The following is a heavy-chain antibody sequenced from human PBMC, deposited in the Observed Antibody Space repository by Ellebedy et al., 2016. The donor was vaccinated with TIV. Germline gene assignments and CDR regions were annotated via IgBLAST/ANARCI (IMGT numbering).Heavy chain of an antibody. D-gene: IGHD4-17*01. CDR2: IYQDGSDQ. J-gene: IGHJ5*02. V-gene: IGHV3-7*01. CDR1: GFSFRSYW. Sequence: GESLKISCAASGFSFRSYWMSWVRQAPEKGLEWVANIYQDGSDQYYVDSVKGRFTISRDNVNKSLFLQMNSLRVEDTAVYYCARRGSYGDYAVQINSWLDTWGQGTLVTVSS. CDR3: ARRGSYGDYAVQINSWLDT.